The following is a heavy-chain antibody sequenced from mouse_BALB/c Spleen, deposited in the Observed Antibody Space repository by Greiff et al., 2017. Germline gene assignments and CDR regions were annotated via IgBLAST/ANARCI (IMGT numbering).Heavy chain of an antibody. CDR1: GYTFTSYW. V-gene: IGHV1-5*01. CDR3: TSLLRHYYAMDY. CDR2: IYPGNSDT. Sequence: VQLQQSGTVLARPGASVKMSCKASGYTFTSYWMHWVKQRPGQGLEWIGAIYPGNSDTSYNQKFKGKAKLTAVTSTSTAYMELSSLTNEDSAVYYCTSLLRHYYAMDYWGQGTSVTVSS. J-gene: IGHJ4*01. D-gene: IGHD1-2*01.